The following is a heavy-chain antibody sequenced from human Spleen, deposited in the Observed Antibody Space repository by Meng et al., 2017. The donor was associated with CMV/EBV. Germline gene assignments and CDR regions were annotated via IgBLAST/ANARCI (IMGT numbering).Heavy chain of an antibody. CDR3: ASGFCSSTNCYSEIDYFDH. CDR2: ISSSSSTI. V-gene: IGHV3-48*04. D-gene: IGHD2-2*02. J-gene: IGHJ4*02. CDR1: GFTFSSYS. Sequence: GESLKISCAASGFTFSSYSMNWVRQAPGKGLEWVSYISSSSSTIYYADSVKGRFTISRDNAKNSLYLQMNSLRAEDTAVYYCASGFCSSTNCYSEIDYFDHWGQGTLVTVSS.